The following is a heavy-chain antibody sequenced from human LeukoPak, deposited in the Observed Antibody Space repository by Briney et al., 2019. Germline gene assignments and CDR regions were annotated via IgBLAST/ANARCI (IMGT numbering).Heavy chain of an antibody. CDR2: ISGSGGST. J-gene: IGHJ4*02. CDR1: GFTFSNYA. CDR3: AKDVRWLLGSFDY. Sequence: GGSLRLSCAASGFTFSNYAMSWVRQAPGMGLEWVSAISGSGGSTSYADSVKGRFTISRDNSKNTLYLQMNSLRAEDTAVYYCAKDVRWLLGSFDYWGQGILVTVSS. D-gene: IGHD5-24*01. V-gene: IGHV3-23*01.